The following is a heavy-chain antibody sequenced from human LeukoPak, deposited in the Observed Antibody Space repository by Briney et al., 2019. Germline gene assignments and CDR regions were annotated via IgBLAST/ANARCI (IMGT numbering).Heavy chain of an antibody. Sequence: GGSLRLSCAASGFTFSSYAMSWVRQAPGKGLEWVSAISGSDGSTYYADSVKGRFTISRDNSKNTLYLQMNSLRAEDTAVYYCAKGHYDFWSGLFDYWGQGTLVTVSS. CDR1: GFTFSSYA. D-gene: IGHD3-3*01. CDR3: AKGHYDFWSGLFDY. J-gene: IGHJ4*02. V-gene: IGHV3-23*01. CDR2: ISGSDGST.